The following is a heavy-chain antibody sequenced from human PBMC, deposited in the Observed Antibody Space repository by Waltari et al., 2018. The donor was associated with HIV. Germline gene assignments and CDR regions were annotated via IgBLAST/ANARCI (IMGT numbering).Heavy chain of an antibody. V-gene: IGHV3-33*01. CDR1: GFTFSSFG. CDR2: IWYDGSNK. Sequence: QVQLVASGGGVVQPGRSLGLSCAASGFTFSSFGLHWVRRDPGKGLEWVAVIWYDGSNKYYADSVKGRFTISRDNSKNTLYLQMNSLRAEDTAVYYCARGNDWNYASYGMDVWGQGTTVTVSS. CDR3: ARGNDWNYASYGMDV. J-gene: IGHJ6*02. D-gene: IGHD1-7*01.